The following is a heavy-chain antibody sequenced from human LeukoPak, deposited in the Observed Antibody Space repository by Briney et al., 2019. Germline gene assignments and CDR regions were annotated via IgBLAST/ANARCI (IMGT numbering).Heavy chain of an antibody. V-gene: IGHV3-30*03. CDR2: ISYDGRNT. D-gene: IGHD5-12*01. CDR3: ARDLGGYDSDAFDI. J-gene: IGHJ3*02. Sequence: GGSLRLSCAASGLTFSTFGMHWVRQAPGKGLEWVAVISYDGRNTYYADSVKGRFTISRDNSKNTLYLQMNSLRAEDTAVYYCARDLGGYDSDAFDIWGQGTMVTVSS. CDR1: GLTFSTFG.